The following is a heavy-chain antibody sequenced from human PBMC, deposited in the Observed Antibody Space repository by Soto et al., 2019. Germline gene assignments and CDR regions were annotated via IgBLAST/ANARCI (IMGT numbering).Heavy chain of an antibody. CDR2: IYYSGST. CDR1: GGSISSGDYY. D-gene: IGHD4-17*01. CDR3: ARYYGGNSGIIDYFDY. V-gene: IGHV4-30-4*01. J-gene: IGHJ4*02. Sequence: PSETLSLTCTVSGGSISSGDYYWSWIRQPPGKGLEWIGYIYYSGSTYYNPSLKSRVTISVDTSKNQFSLKLSSVTAADTAVYYCARYYGGNSGIIDYFDYWGQGTLVTVSS.